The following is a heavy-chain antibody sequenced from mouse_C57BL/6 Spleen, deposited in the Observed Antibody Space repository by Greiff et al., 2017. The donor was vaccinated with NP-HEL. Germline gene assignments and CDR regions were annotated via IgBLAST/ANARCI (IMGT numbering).Heavy chain of an antibody. CDR3: ARYEGDCLLRYFDV. D-gene: IGHD2-10*01. V-gene: IGHV7-3*01. CDR2: IRHKANGYTS. Sequence: EVQVVESGGGLVQPGGSLSLSCAASGFTFTDYYMNWVRQPPGKALEWLGFIRHKANGYTSEYNVSVKGQLNISRDNSQSFLYLQMNALRAEDSATYYCARYEGDCLLRYFDVWGTGTTVTVSS. CDR1: GFTFTDYY. J-gene: IGHJ1*03.